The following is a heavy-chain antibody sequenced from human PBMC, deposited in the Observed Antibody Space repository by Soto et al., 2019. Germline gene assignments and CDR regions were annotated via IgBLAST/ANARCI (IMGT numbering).Heavy chain of an antibody. CDR3: AKGAPFWSLDWFDP. J-gene: IGHJ5*02. CDR1: GFTFSRFF. CDR2: ISDSSTST. Sequence: EVQLLESGGGLVQPGGSLRLSCAASGFTFSRFFMSWVRQAPGKGLEWVSGISDSSTSTYYADSVKGRFTISRDNSKNTLYLQMNSLRVEDTAVYFCAKGAPFWSLDWFDPWGQGTLVTVSS. D-gene: IGHD3-3*01. V-gene: IGHV3-23*01.